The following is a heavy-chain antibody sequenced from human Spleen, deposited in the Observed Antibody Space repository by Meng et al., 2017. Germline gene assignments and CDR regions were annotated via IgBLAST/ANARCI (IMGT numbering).Heavy chain of an antibody. CDR1: GGSFSGYY. J-gene: IGHJ4*02. CDR3: ASSARVVRGVITHYFDY. D-gene: IGHD3-10*01. V-gene: IGHV4-34*01. CDR2: INHSGST. Sequence: SETLSLTCAVYGGSFSGYYWSWIRRPPGKGLEWIGEINHSGSTNYNPSLKSRVTISVDTSKNQFSLKLSSVTAADTAVYYCASSARVVRGVITHYFDYWGQGTLVTVSS.